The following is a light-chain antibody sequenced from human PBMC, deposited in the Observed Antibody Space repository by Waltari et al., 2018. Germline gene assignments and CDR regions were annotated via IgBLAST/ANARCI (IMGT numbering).Light chain of an antibody. CDR1: QSVSSSN. CDR2: GAS. CDR3: QHYGGSRT. Sequence: EIVLTQSPGTLSLPPGERATLPCRASQSVSSSNLAWYQQKPGQAPRLLIYGASSRATGIPDRFSGSGSGTDFTLTISRLESEDFAVYYCQHYGGSRTFGQGTKVEIK. V-gene: IGKV3-20*01. J-gene: IGKJ1*01.